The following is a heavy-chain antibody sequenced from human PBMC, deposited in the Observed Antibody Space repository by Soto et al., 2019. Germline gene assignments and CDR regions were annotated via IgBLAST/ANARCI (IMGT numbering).Heavy chain of an antibody. J-gene: IGHJ4*02. V-gene: IGHV3-23*01. D-gene: IGHD5-18*01. CDR3: AKGYSYGTE. Sequence: PGGSLRLSCVASGFTFSSYAISWVRQAPGKGLEWVSAISASGGSTYYADSVKGRLTISRDNSKNTLYLQMNSLRAEDTAVYYCAKGYSYGTEWGQGTLVTVSS. CDR1: GFTFSSYA. CDR2: ISASGGST.